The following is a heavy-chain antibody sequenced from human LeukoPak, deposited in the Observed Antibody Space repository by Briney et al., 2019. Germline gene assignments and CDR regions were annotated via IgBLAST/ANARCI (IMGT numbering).Heavy chain of an antibody. V-gene: IGHV4-39*01. CDR2: IYYSGST. D-gene: IGHD5-18*01. J-gene: IGHJ4*02. CDR3: ARHPGYNYGYVEYYFDY. CDR1: GGSISSSSYY. Sequence: SETLSLTCTVSGGSISSSSYYWGWIRQPPGKGLEWIGSIYYSGSTYYNPSLKSRVTISVDTSKNQFSLKLSSVTAADTAVYYCARHPGYNYGYVEYYFDYWGQGTLVTVSS.